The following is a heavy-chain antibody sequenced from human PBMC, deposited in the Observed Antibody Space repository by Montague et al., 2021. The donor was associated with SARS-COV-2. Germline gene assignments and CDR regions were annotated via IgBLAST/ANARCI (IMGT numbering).Heavy chain of an antibody. Sequence: SLRLSCAAFGFNIVSYWMSWVRQAPGKGLEWVANIRQDGSDKYYVDSVRGRFTISRDNAKNSLYLQMNSLRAADTGVYYCTRDRDYGDYLNWFNPWGQGTLVTVSS. CDR3: TRDRDYGDYLNWFNP. J-gene: IGHJ5*02. CDR1: GFNIVSYW. CDR2: IRQDGSDK. D-gene: IGHD4-17*01. V-gene: IGHV3-7*01.